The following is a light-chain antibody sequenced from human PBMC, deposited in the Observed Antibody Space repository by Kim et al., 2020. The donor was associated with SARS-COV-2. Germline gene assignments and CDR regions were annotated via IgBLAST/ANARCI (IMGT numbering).Light chain of an antibody. CDR3: QQYHNWPPWT. J-gene: IGKJ1*01. Sequence: APGERATLSCRAGQGISTNLAWYQQKSGQAPRLLIYDASTRATDIPARFSGSGSGTEFTLTISGLQSEDFAVYYCQQYHNWPPWTFGQGTKVDTK. V-gene: IGKV3-15*01. CDR1: QGISTN. CDR2: DAS.